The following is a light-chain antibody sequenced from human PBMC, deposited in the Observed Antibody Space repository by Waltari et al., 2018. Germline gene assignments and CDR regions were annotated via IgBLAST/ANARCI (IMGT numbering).Light chain of an antibody. CDR1: PAITNY. V-gene: IGKV1-33*01. Sequence: DIQMTQSPPSLSASVGYRVTITCRASPAITNYLNWYQQKPGKAPKLLIHDASKLETGVPSRFSGSQSGTHFTLTISSLQPEDIGTYYCQRYDNLPIFAFGPGTKVEI. J-gene: IGKJ3*01. CDR2: DAS. CDR3: QRYDNLPIFA.